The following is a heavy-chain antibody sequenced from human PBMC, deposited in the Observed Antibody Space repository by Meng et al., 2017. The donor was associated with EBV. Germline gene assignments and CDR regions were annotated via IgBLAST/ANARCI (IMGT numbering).Heavy chain of an antibody. D-gene: IGHD6-13*01. J-gene: IGHJ4*02. V-gene: IGHV1-69*06. CDR1: GGTFSSYA. Sequence: VEWVQSGVEVKKPGSSGKVSYKASGGTFSSYAISWVRQASGQGLEWMGGIIPIFGTANYAQKFQGRVTITADKSTSTAYMELSSLRSEDTAVYYCARAEIAAAGRLDYWGQGTLVTVSS. CDR2: IIPIFGTA. CDR3: ARAEIAAAGRLDY.